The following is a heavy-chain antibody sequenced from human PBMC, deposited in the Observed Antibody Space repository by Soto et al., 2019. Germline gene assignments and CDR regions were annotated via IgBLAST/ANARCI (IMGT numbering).Heavy chain of an antibody. V-gene: IGHV3-33*01. D-gene: IGHD6-13*01. CDR2: IWNDGNGY. CDR3: ARRQISPPTRGAASARGGVDV. Sequence: GGSLRLSCAASGFTFNNYGMHWVRQAPGKGLEWVAVIWNDGNGYYYANSVKGRFTISRDNSKNTLYLQMSSLRVEDTAVYYCARRQISPPTRGAASARGGVDVWGQGTTVTAP. J-gene: IGHJ6*02. CDR1: GFTFNNYG.